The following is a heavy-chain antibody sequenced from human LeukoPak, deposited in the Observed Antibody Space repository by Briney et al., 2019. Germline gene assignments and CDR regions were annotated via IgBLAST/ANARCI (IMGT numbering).Heavy chain of an antibody. Sequence: ASVKVSCKASGYTFTSYGISWVRQAPGQGLEWMGWISAYNGNTNYAQKLQGRVTMTTDTSTSTAYMELRSLRSDDTAVYYCARDSYYYDSSGYCDWFDPWGQGTLVTVSS. J-gene: IGHJ5*02. CDR2: ISAYNGNT. CDR3: ARDSYYYDSSGYCDWFDP. V-gene: IGHV1-18*01. D-gene: IGHD3-22*01. CDR1: GYTFTSYG.